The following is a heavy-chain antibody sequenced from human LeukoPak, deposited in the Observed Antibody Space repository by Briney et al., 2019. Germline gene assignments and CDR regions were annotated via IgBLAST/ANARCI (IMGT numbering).Heavy chain of an antibody. D-gene: IGHD6-19*01. CDR1: GYTFTGYY. CDR2: INPNSGDT. J-gene: IGHJ4*02. Sequence: ASVKVSCKASGYTFTGYYVHWVRQAPGQGLEWMGRINPNSGDTNYAQKFQGRVTMTRDTSISTAYMELSSLRSDDTAVYYCARVGRESSTGWLDYWGQGTLVTVSS. CDR3: ARVGRESSTGWLDY. V-gene: IGHV1-2*06.